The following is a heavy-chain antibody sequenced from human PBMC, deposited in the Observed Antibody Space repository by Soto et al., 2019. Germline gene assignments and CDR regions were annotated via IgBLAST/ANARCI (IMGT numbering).Heavy chain of an antibody. D-gene: IGHD2-21*01. J-gene: IGHJ6*03. Sequence: SETLSLTCAFYGWSFSGYYWSWIRQPPGKGLEWIGEINHSGSTNYNPSLKSRVTISVDTSKNQFSLKLSSVTAADTAVYYCARRAIVVVIAHQVGYMDVWGKGTTVTVSS. CDR2: INHSGST. CDR1: GWSFSGYY. V-gene: IGHV4-34*01. CDR3: ARRAIVVVIAHQVGYMDV.